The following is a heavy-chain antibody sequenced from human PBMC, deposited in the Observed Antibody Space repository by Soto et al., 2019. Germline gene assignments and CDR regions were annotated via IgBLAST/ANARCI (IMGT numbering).Heavy chain of an antibody. J-gene: IGHJ6*03. CDR3: ARDRKELLWFGELSDYYYYMDV. Sequence: SETLSLTCTVSGGSISSGGYYWSWVRRHPGKGLEWIGYIYYSGSTYYNPSLKSRVTISVDTSKNQFSLKLSSVTAADTAVYYCARDRKELLWFGELSDYYYYMDVWGKGTTVTVSS. CDR1: GGSISSGGYY. D-gene: IGHD3-10*01. CDR2: IYYSGST. V-gene: IGHV4-31*03.